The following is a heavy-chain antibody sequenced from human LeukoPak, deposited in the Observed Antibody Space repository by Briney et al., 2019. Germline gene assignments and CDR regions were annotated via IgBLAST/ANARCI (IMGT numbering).Heavy chain of an antibody. D-gene: IGHD1-26*01. J-gene: IGHJ3*02. CDR1: GGSISSANW. Sequence: SETLSLTCAVSGGSISSANWWSWVRQPPGKGLEWIGEIYHSGRTNYNPSLKSRVTMSVDTSKNQFSLKLSSVTAADTAVYYCARDSHWGGIVGAAVTSIWGQGTMVTVSS. CDR3: ARDSHWGGIVGAAVTSI. CDR2: IYHSGRT. V-gene: IGHV4-4*02.